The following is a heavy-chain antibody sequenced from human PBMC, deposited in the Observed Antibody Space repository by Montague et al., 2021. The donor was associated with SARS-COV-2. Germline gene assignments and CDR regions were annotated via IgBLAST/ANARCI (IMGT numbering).Heavy chain of an antibody. D-gene: IGHD3-10*01. CDR1: GFTFRNYD. J-gene: IGHJ6*02. V-gene: IGHV3-30*03. CDR3: ARDRKRRLWFGESPGKQNHFVMDV. CDR2: LSYDGHNY. Sequence: SLRLSCETSGFTFRNYDMHWVRQAPGKGLEWVASLSYDGHNYYYANSVMGRFTISRDNPKNTLFLQMNGLSLEYTAVYFCARDRKRRLWFGESPGKQNHFVMDVWGQGTTVAVSS.